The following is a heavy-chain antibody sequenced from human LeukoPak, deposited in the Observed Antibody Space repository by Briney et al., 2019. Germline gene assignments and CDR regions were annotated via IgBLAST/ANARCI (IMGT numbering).Heavy chain of an antibody. CDR2: IYTSGST. J-gene: IGHJ4*02. D-gene: IGHD1-26*01. CDR3: AREGASYYLRIIDY. CDR1: GGSISSGSYY. Sequence: TSETLSLTCTVSGGSISSGSYYWSWIRQPAGKGLEWIGRIYTSGSTNYNPSLKSRVTISVDTSKNQFSLKLSSVTAADTAVYYCAREGASYYLRIIDYWGQGTLVTVSS. V-gene: IGHV4-61*02.